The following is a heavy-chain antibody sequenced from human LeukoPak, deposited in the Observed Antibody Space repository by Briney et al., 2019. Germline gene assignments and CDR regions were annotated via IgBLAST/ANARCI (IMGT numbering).Heavy chain of an antibody. CDR3: ARGTVAGQFDY. CDR1: GFTFSSYA. D-gene: IGHD6-19*01. CDR2: ISYDGSNK. Sequence: GGSLRLSCAASGFTFSSYAMHWVRQAPGKGLEWVAVISYDGSNKYYADSVKGRFTISRDNSKNTLYLQMNSLGAEDTAVYYCARGTVAGQFDYWGQGTLVTVSS. V-gene: IGHV3-30*04. J-gene: IGHJ4*02.